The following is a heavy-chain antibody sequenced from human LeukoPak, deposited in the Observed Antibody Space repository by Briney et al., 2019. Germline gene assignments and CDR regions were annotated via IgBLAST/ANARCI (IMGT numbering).Heavy chain of an antibody. CDR2: IHDSGST. CDR3: ARVVAAAGNNWFDP. D-gene: IGHD6-13*01. J-gene: IGHJ5*02. CDR1: GGSISSYY. Sequence: SETLSLTCTVSGGSISSYYWSWIRQPPGKGLEWIGYIHDSGSTYNNPSLKSRLSISIDTSKNHFSLKLNSVTAADTAVYYCARVVAAAGNNWFDPWGQGTLVTVSS. V-gene: IGHV4-59*12.